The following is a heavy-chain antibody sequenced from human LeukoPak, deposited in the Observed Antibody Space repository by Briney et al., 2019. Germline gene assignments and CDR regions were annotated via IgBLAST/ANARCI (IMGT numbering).Heavy chain of an antibody. D-gene: IGHD6-6*01. CDR1: GYTFTDYY. CDR2: INSNTGGT. Sequence: VASVKVSCKASGYTFTDYYVHWIRQAPGQGLAWMGLINSNTGGTYVAQKFQGRVTMTRDTSIITAYMELSRLTSDDTTVYYCARGWQINSSGGFVDPWGQGTLVTVSS. V-gene: IGHV1-2*02. CDR3: ARGWQINSSGGFVDP. J-gene: IGHJ5*02.